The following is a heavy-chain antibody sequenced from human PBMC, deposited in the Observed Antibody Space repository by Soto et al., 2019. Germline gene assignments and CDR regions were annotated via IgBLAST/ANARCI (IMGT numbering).Heavy chain of an antibody. D-gene: IGHD3-10*01. CDR3: ARERITIGRGTYERYSYGMYA. CDR2: IIPIFGTA. J-gene: IGHJ6*04. Sequence: ASVKVSCKASGGTFSIYAISWVRQAPGQGLEWMGGIIPIFGTANYAQKFQGRVTITADESTSTAYLELSSLRSEDTAVYYCARERITIGRGTYERYSYGMYAWGKGNKVTVYS. CDR1: GGTFSIYA. V-gene: IGHV1-69*13.